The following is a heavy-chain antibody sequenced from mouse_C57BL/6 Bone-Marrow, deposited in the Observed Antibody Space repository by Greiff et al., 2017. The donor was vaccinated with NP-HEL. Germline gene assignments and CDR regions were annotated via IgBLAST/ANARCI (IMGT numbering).Heavy chain of an antibody. CDR2: ISDGGSYT. CDR3: ARDYYGFAY. Sequence: EVNLVESGGGLVKPGGSLKLSCAASGFTFSSYAMSWVRQTPEKRLEWVATISDGGSYTYYPDNVKGRFTISRDNAKNNLYLQMSHLKSEDTAMYYCARDYYGFAYWGQGTLVTVSA. D-gene: IGHD1-1*01. J-gene: IGHJ3*01. V-gene: IGHV5-4*01. CDR1: GFTFSSYA.